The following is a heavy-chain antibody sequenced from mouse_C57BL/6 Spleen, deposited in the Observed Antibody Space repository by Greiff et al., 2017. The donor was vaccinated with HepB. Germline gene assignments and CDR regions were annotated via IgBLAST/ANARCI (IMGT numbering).Heavy chain of an antibody. Sequence: EVQLQQSGPELVKPGASVKISCKASGYSFTGYYMNWVKQSPEKSLEWIGEINPSTGGTTYNQKFKAKAKLTVDKSSSTAYMQLKSLTSEDSAVYYCARSITTVVATGYFVYWGQGTTLTVSS. CDR3: ARSITTVVATGYFVY. CDR2: INPSTGGT. CDR1: GYSFTGYY. J-gene: IGHJ2*01. D-gene: IGHD1-1*01. V-gene: IGHV1-42*01.